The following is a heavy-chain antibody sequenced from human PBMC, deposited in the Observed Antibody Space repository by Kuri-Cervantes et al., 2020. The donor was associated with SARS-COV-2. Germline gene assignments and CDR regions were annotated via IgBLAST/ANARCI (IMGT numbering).Heavy chain of an antibody. J-gene: IGHJ2*01. D-gene: IGHD3-22*01. CDR3: ARTGPSKERSGYYYWYFDL. V-gene: IGHV4-34*01. CDR2: INHSGST. Sequence: SETLSLTCAVYGGSFSGYYWSWIRQSPGKGLEWIGEINHSGSTNYNPSLKSRVTVSVDTSKNQFSLKLSSVTAADTAVYYCARTGPSKERSGYYYWYFDLWGRGTLVTVSS. CDR1: GGSFSGYY.